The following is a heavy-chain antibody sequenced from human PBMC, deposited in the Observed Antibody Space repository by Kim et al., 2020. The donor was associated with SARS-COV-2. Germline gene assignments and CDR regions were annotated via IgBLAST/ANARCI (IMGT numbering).Heavy chain of an antibody. Sequence: SETLSLTCTVSGYSISSGYYWGWIRQPPGKGLEWIGSIYHSGSTYYNPSLKSRVTISVDTSKNQFSLKLSSVTAADTAVYYCARDCGAWGSSGYLRAFD. CDR1: GYSISSGYY. J-gene: IGHJ3*02. D-gene: IGHD6-19*01. CDR3: ARDCGAWGSSGYLRAFD. CDR2: IYHSGST. V-gene: IGHV4-38-2*02.